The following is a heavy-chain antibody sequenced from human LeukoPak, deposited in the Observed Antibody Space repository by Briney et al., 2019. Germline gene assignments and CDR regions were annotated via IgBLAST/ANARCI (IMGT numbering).Heavy chain of an antibody. J-gene: IGHJ4*02. CDR1: GLTFSSHA. CDR2: ITGSGGTT. V-gene: IGHV3-23*01. D-gene: IGHD6-6*01. Sequence: GGSLRLSCVASGLTFSSHAMTWVRQTPGKGLEWVSGITGSGGTTYHADSVKGRFTISRDNSKNTLYLQMNSLRAEDTAVYYCAREIAARIFDYWGQGTLVTVSS. CDR3: AREIAARIFDY.